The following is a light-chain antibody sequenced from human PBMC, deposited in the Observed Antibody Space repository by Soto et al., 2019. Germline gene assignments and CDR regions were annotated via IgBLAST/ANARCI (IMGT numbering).Light chain of an antibody. J-gene: IGKJ5*01. CDR1: QDIRGA. CDR2: DVS. Sequence: TCRASQDIRGALAWYQQKPGKAPKFLIFDVSTLQSGVPSRFSGSGSGTDFTLTISSLQPEDFGTYYCQQFNTYPITFGQGTRLEIK. CDR3: QQFNTYPIT. V-gene: IGKV1-13*02.